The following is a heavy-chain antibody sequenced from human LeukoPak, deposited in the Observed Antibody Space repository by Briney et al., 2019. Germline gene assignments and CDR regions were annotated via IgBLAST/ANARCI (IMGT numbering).Heavy chain of an antibody. Sequence: SETLSLTCTVSGASISSYYWSWIRQPPGKGLEWIGYIYYSGSTNYNPSLKSRVTISVDTSKHQFFLKLSSVTAADTALYYCARVSIRTMIVNYYYFDYWGQGTLVTVSS. CDR1: GASISSYY. D-gene: IGHD3-22*01. J-gene: IGHJ4*02. CDR3: ARVSIRTMIVNYYYFDY. CDR2: IYYSGST. V-gene: IGHV4-59*01.